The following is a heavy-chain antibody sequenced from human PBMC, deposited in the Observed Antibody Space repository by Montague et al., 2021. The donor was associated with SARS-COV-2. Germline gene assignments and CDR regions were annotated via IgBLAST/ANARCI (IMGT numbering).Heavy chain of an antibody. CDR3: TRHVHMTWPEPSPGFDY. D-gene: IGHD1-1*01. V-gene: IGHV4-39*01. CDR2: VHCSGRP. J-gene: IGHJ4*02. CDR1: GDSISSSSYN. Sequence: SETLSLTCTVSGDSISSSSYNWGWIRQPPGKGLEWIGSVHCSGRPYYNPSLKSRVTIYVDTSKSQLSLKLSSVTAADTAVYYCTRHVHMTWPEPSPGFDYWGQGTLVTVSS.